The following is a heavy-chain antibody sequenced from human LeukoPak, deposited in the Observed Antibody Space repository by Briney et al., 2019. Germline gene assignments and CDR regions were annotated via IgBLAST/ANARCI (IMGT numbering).Heavy chain of an antibody. CDR1: GFTFSSYS. CDR3: ASGYCSSTSCYWIGGMDV. V-gene: IGHV3-48*01. D-gene: IGHD2-2*01. Sequence: QPGGSLRLSCAASGFTFSSYSMNWVRQAPGKGLEWVSYISSSSTIYYADSVKGRFTISRDNAKNSLYLQMNTLRAEDTAVYYCASGYCSSTSCYWIGGMDVWGKGTTVTASS. CDR2: ISSSSTI. J-gene: IGHJ6*03.